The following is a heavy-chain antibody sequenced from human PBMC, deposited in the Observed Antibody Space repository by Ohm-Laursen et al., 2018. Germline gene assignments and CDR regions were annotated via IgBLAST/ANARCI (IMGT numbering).Heavy chain of an antibody. CDR3: WGYTAMAQAQQKNDDYYYYGMDV. V-gene: IGHV4-38-2*01. Sequence: PSETLSLTCAVSGYSISSGYFWGWIRQPPGKGLEWIGTIYHSGSTYYNPSLKSRVTISVDTSKNQFSLKLSSVTAADTAVYYCWGYTAMAQAQQKNDDYYYYGMDVWGQGTTVTVSS. J-gene: IGHJ6*02. D-gene: IGHD5-18*01. CDR1: GYSISSGYF. CDR2: IYHSGST.